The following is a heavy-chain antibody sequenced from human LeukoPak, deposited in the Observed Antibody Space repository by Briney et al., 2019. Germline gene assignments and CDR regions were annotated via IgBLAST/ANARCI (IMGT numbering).Heavy chain of an antibody. Sequence: PSETLSLTCSVSGGSISSYYWSWIRQPAGKGLEWNGRIYTSGSTNYNPSLKSRVTMSVDTSKNQFSLKLSSVTAADTAVYYCASWELSPDAFDIWGQGTMVAVSS. V-gene: IGHV4-4*07. CDR1: GGSISSYY. CDR3: ASWELSPDAFDI. D-gene: IGHD1-26*01. CDR2: IYTSGST. J-gene: IGHJ3*02.